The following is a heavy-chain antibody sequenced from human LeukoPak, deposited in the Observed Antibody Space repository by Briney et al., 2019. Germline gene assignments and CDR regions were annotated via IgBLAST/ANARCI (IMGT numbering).Heavy chain of an antibody. V-gene: IGHV1-2*02. CDR2: INPNRGGT. CDR1: GYTFTGYY. CDR3: ARDREGYYDILTGYYGVGAFDI. J-gene: IGHJ3*02. D-gene: IGHD3-9*01. Sequence: ASVNVSCKASGYTFTGYYMHWVRQAPGQGLEWMGWINPNRGGTNYAQKFQGRVTMTRDTSIITAYMELSRLRSDDTAVYYCARDREGYYDILTGYYGVGAFDIWGQGTLVTVSS.